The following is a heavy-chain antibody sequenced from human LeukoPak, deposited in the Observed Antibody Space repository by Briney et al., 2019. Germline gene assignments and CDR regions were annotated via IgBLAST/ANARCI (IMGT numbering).Heavy chain of an antibody. CDR2: XXXXXXST. J-gene: IGHJ4*02. CDR1: GFIFSSYA. V-gene: IGHV3-23*01. Sequence: GGSLRLSCEASGFIFSSYAMGWVRQAPGKGLEWVXXXXXXXXSTYYADSVKGRFTISRDNSKNTLYLQMSSLSAEDTAIYYCAKRGEGYKYALSGVGAEYFFDFWGQGTLVTVSS. CDR3: AKRGEGYKYALSGVGAEYFFDF. D-gene: IGHD2-8*01.